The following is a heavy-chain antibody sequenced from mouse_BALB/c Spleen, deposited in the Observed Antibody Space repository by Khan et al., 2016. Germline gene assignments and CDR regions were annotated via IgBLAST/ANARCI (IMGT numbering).Heavy chain of an antibody. V-gene: IGHV5-17*02. CDR3: ARRGENLYYFDY. CDR1: GFTFSSFG. CDR2: ISSGSSTI. Sequence: EVELVESGGGLVQPGGSRKLSCAASGFTFSSFGMHWVRQAPEKGLEWVAYISSGSSTIYYADTVKGRFTISRDNPKNTLFLQMTSLRSEDTAMYYCARRGENLYYFDYWGQGTTLTVSS. J-gene: IGHJ2*01.